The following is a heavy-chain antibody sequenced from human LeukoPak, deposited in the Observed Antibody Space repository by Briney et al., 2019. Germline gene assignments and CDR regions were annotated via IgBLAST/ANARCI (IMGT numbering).Heavy chain of an antibody. J-gene: IGHJ4*02. CDR2: ITDSGGDT. CDR3: AKVGGGGYPYYFDY. CDR1: GFTFSSYV. Sequence: GGSLRLSCAASGFTFSSYVMSWVRQAPGKGLESVSAITDSGGDTYYADSVKGRFTISRDNSKNTLYLQMKSLRAEDTAVFYCAKVGGGGYPYYFDYWGQGTLVTVSS. D-gene: IGHD2-15*01. V-gene: IGHV3-23*01.